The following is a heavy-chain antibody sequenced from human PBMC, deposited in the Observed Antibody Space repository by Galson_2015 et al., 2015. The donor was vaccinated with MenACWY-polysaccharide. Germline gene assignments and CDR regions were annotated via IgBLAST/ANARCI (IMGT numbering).Heavy chain of an antibody. V-gene: IGHV4-4*07. CDR2: VYAGVST. J-gene: IGHJ4*02. CDR1: GGSISGYY. CDR3: ARDTTGIAASAVY. Sequence: ETLSLTCSISGGSISGYYWSWIRQPARKGLEWIGRVYAGVSTTYNPSLKSRVTISIDTSKNQFSLKLTSVTAADTAVYFCARDTTGIAASAVYWGQGTLVTVS. D-gene: IGHD6-13*01.